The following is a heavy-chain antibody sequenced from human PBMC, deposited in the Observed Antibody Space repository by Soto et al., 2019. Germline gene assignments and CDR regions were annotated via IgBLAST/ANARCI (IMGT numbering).Heavy chain of an antibody. J-gene: IGHJ4*02. Sequence: SETQSLTCTVSGGSISSGDYYWSWIRQPPGKGLEWIGHIYYSGSTYYNPSLKSRVTISVDTSKNQFSLKLSSVTAADTAVYYCARDRLSSSWYTDYWGQGNLVTVSS. D-gene: IGHD6-13*01. CDR1: GGSISSGDYY. CDR3: ARDRLSSSWYTDY. CDR2: IYYSGST. V-gene: IGHV4-30-4*01.